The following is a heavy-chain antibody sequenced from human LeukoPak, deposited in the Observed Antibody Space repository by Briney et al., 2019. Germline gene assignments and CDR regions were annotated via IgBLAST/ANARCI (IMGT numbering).Heavy chain of an antibody. J-gene: IGHJ4*02. Sequence: ASVKVSCKASGYTFTSYDINWVRQATGQGLEWMGWVNPNSGNTGYAQKFQGRVTITRNISISTAHMELSSLRSEDTAVYYCARAPGKYSRYLYFDYWGQGTLVTVSS. V-gene: IGHV1-8*03. CDR3: ARAPGKYSRYLYFDY. D-gene: IGHD6-6*01. CDR1: GYTFTSYD. CDR2: VNPNSGNT.